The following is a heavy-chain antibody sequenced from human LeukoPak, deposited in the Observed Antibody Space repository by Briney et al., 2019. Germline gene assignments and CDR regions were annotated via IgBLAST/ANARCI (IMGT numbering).Heavy chain of an antibody. CDR3: AREGTRVLTVTSFDY. V-gene: IGHV3-30-3*01. D-gene: IGHD4-11*01. CDR1: GFTFSSYA. Sequence: PGGSLRLSCAASGFTFSSYAMHWVRQAPGKGLEWVAVISYDGSNKYYADSVEGRFTISRDNSKNTLYLQMNSLRAEDTAVYYCAREGTRVLTVTSFDYWGQGTLVTVSS. CDR2: ISYDGSNK. J-gene: IGHJ4*02.